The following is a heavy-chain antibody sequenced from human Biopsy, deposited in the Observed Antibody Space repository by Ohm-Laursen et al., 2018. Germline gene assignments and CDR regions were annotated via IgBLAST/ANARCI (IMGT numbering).Heavy chain of an antibody. CDR2: MNTISGNT. D-gene: IGHD2/OR15-2a*01. CDR1: GYTFTTYD. V-gene: IGHV1-8*01. Sequence: GASVTASCKPSGYTFTTYDITWVRQATGQGPEWMGWMNTISGNTGYAHKFRGRVTMTSDSSISTAYLEVSSLTFEDTAVYYCARAVRYRLLSDPWGQGTLVTVSS. J-gene: IGHJ5*02. CDR3: ARAVRYRLLSDP.